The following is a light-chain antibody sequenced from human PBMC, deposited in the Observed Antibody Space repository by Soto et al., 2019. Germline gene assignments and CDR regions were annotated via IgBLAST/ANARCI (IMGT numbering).Light chain of an antibody. V-gene: IGKV1-39*01. CDR2: SAS. CDR3: QQTYTTPRT. CDR1: RGINTY. Sequence: DIQMTHSPSSLSGSIGDRVTITCRASRGINTYVNWYQQKPGKAPKLLIFSASNLQGGVPSRFSGTGSGTDFTFTISSLLPEDFATYYCQQTYTTPRTFGQGTKVDI. J-gene: IGKJ1*01.